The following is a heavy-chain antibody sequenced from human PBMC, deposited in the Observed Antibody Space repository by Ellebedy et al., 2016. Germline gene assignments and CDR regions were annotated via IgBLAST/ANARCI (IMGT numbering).Heavy chain of an antibody. CDR3: ARSQEMVAATPDDYFDY. J-gene: IGHJ4*01. CDR1: GGTFSSYA. Sequence: ASVKVSCKASGGTFSSYAISWVRQAPGQGLEWMGRIIPILGIANYAQKFQGRVTITADKSTSTAYIELSSLRSEDTAVYYCARSQEMVAATPDDYFDYWGQGTLVTVSS. CDR2: IIPILGIA. D-gene: IGHD2-15*01. V-gene: IGHV1-69*04.